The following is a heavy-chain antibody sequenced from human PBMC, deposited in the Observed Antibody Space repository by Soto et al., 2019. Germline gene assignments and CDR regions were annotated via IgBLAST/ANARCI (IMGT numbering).Heavy chain of an antibody. Sequence: ETLSLTCTVSGGSISSYYWSWIRQPPGKGLEWIGYTYYSGSTNYNPSLKSRVTISVDTSKNQFSLKLSSVTAADTAVYYCARNGIAARGGMDVWGQGTTVTVSS. CDR2: TYYSGST. CDR3: ARNGIAARGGMDV. J-gene: IGHJ6*02. V-gene: IGHV4-59*01. D-gene: IGHD6-6*01. CDR1: GGSISSYY.